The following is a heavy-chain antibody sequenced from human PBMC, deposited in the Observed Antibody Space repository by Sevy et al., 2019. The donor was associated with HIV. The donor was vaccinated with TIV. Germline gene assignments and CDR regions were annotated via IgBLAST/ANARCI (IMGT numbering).Heavy chain of an antibody. V-gene: IGHV3-30*02. Sequence: GGSLRLSCAASGFTFSSYGMHWVRQAPGKGLEWVAVIRYDGSNKYYADSVKGRFTISRDNSKNTLYLQMNSLRAEDTAVYYCAKETDFWSGYLDYWGQGTLVTVSS. CDR1: GFTFSSYG. CDR3: AKETDFWSGYLDY. CDR2: IRYDGSNK. D-gene: IGHD3-3*01. J-gene: IGHJ4*02.